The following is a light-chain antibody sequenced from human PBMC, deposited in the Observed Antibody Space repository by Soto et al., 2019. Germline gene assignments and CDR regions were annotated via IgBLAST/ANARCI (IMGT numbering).Light chain of an antibody. J-gene: IGKJ2*01. Sequence: EIVLTQSPATLPLSPGERATLSCRASQSVSSYLAWYQQKPGQAPRLLIYGASSRATGIPDRFSGSGSGTDFTLTISRLEPEDFAVYYCQQYGSSPYTFGQGTKVDIK. CDR3: QQYGSSPYT. CDR2: GAS. CDR1: QSVSSY. V-gene: IGKV3-20*01.